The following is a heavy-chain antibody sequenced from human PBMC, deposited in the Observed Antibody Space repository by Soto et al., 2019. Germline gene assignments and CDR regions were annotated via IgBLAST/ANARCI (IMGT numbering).Heavy chain of an antibody. Sequence: QVQLQESGPGLLKPSGTLSLTCTVSGDSMSSSNWWNWGRQHPGQGLEWIGEAHHSGRNNYNPYLKTRVTISVERSQTLFSLKLASVTAADTAVYYCVGYEAPALDYWGQGILVTVSS. CDR3: VGYEAPALDY. D-gene: IGHD3-16*01. J-gene: IGHJ4*02. CDR1: GDSMSSSNW. CDR2: AHHSGRN. V-gene: IGHV4-4*02.